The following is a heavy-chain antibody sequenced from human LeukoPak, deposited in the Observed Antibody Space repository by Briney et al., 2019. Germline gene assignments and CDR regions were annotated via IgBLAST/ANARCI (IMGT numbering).Heavy chain of an antibody. Sequence: GGSLRLSCAASGFTFSSYSMSWVRQAPGKGLEWVANIKQDGSEKYYVDSVKGRFTISRDNAKNSLYLQMNSLRAEDTAVYYCARDLEVDAFDIWGQGTMVTVSS. J-gene: IGHJ3*02. CDR3: ARDLEVDAFDI. CDR2: IKQDGSEK. V-gene: IGHV3-7*01. D-gene: IGHD5-24*01. CDR1: GFTFSSYS.